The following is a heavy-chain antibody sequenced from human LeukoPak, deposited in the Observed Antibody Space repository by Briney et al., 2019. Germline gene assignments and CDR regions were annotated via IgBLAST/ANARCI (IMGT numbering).Heavy chain of an antibody. Sequence: PGGSLRLSCAASGFTFSSYWMSWVRQAPGKGLEWVSAISGSGVSTNYKDSVKGRFTISRANSKNTLYLQMNSLSVEDTAIYYCAKGDSSGWYNSLDYWGQGALVTVSS. J-gene: IGHJ4*02. CDR1: GFTFSSYW. CDR2: ISGSGVST. V-gene: IGHV3-23*01. D-gene: IGHD6-19*01. CDR3: AKGDSSGWYNSLDY.